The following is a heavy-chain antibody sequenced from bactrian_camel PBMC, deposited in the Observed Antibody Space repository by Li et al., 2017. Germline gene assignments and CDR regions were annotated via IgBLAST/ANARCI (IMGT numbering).Heavy chain of an antibody. Sequence: HVQLVESGGGSVQAGGSMRLSCEISGDTYSTNCMGWFRQAPGKEREGVAAIYTGGDIVYADSVKGRFTISQDATNTVHLQMNNLKAEDTAIHYCAADVGMMSGDCRPNYWGQGTQVTVS. D-gene: IGHD7*01. J-gene: IGHJ4*01. CDR1: GDTYSTNC. V-gene: IGHV3S53*01. CDR2: IYTGGDI. CDR3: AADVGMMSGDCRPNY.